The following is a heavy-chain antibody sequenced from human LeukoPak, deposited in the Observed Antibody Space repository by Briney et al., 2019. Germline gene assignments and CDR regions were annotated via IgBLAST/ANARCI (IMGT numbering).Heavy chain of an antibody. J-gene: IGHJ4*02. V-gene: IGHV1-69*13. CDR1: GGTFSSYS. D-gene: IGHD6-19*01. Sequence: VKVPCLACGGTFSSYSICWVRQAPGPGVEGMGGIIPIFGTANYAQKFQGRVTITADESTSTAYMELSSLRSEDTAVYYCARTVAGTENFDYWGKGTLVTVSS. CDR3: ARTVAGTENFDY. CDR2: IIPIFGTA.